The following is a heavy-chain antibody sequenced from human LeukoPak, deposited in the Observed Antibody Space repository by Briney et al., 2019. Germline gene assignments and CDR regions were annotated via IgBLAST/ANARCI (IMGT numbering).Heavy chain of an antibody. CDR3: ARDDGDY. J-gene: IGHJ4*02. Sequence: ASVKVSCKASGYTFTGYYIHWVRQAPGQGLEWMGWINPNSGGTNYTQKFQGRVTLTTDTSTGTAYMELRSLRSDDTAVYYCARDDGDYWGQGTLVTVSS. CDR1: GYTFTGYY. CDR2: INPNSGGT. V-gene: IGHV1-2*02.